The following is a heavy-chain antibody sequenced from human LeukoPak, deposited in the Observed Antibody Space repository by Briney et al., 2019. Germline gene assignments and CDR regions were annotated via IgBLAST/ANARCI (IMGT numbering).Heavy chain of an antibody. D-gene: IGHD6-13*01. Sequence: SVKVSCKASGYTFTSYGISWVRQAPGQGLEWMGGIIPIFGTANYAQKFQGRVTITADKSTSTAYMELSSLRSEDTAVYYCARGDSSSWYDFYGYWGQGTLVTVSS. V-gene: IGHV1-69*06. CDR3: ARGDSSSWYDFYGY. CDR2: IIPIFGTA. CDR1: GYTFTSYG. J-gene: IGHJ4*02.